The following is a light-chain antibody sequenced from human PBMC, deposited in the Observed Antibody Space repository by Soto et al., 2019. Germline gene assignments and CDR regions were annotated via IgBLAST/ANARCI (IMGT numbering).Light chain of an antibody. CDR2: EVN. J-gene: IGLJ1*01. CDR1: SSDVGGYDY. V-gene: IGLV2-14*01. CDR3: SAYTTTSTLI. Sequence: QSVLTQPASVSGSPGQSVTISCTGTSSDVGGYDYVSWYQQHPGTAPKLMLYEVNNRPSGVSNRFSGSKSGNTASLIISGLRTEDEADYYCSAYTTTSTLIFGTGTKVTVL.